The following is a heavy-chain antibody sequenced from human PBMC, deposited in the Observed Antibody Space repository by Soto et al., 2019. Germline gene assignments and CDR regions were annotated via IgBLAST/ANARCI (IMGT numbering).Heavy chain of an antibody. CDR1: GFSLTTSEVG. D-gene: IGHD3-10*01. V-gene: IGHV2-5*02. CDR2: IYWDEDK. Sequence: QITLRESGPTLVKPTQTLTLTCTFSGFSLTTSEVGVGWIRQSPGKALQWLALIYWDEDKRYSPSLKSRLTITKDTSKTQVVLTMTTMDPVDTATYYCAHISYFGSGSRWYFDYWGQGTLVTVSS. CDR3: AHISYFGSGSRWYFDY. J-gene: IGHJ4*02.